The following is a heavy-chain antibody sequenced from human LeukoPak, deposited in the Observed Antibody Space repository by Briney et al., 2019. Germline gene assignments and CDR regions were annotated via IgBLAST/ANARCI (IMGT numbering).Heavy chain of an antibody. CDR2: INPDGITT. D-gene: IGHD6-13*01. V-gene: IGHV3-74*01. CDR1: GFTFSTYW. Sequence: GGSLRLSCAASGFTFSTYWMHWVRQAPGKGLEWVSRINPDGITTTCADSVKGRFTISRDNAKNTLFLQMNSLRAEDTAVYYCARGLLAAAGIDYWGQGALVTVSS. CDR3: ARGLLAAAGIDY. J-gene: IGHJ4*02.